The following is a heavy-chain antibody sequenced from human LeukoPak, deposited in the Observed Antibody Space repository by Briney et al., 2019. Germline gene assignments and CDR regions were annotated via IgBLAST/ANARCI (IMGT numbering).Heavy chain of an antibody. CDR2: MKQDGSET. Sequence: GGSLRLSCAASGFTFSNYWMSCVRQAPGKGLEWVANMKQDGSETHYVDSVKGRFTISRDNAKNSLYLQMNSLRGEDTAVYYCARDPDSSIWPQYLQHWGQGTLVTVSS. CDR3: ARDPDSSIWPQYLQH. J-gene: IGHJ1*01. V-gene: IGHV3-7*04. CDR1: GFTFSNYW. D-gene: IGHD6-13*01.